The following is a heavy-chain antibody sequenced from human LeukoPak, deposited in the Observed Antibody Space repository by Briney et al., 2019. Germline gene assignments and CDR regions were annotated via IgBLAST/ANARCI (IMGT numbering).Heavy chain of an antibody. V-gene: IGHV4-31*03. Sequence: SETLSLTCTASGDSINGGGYYWSWIRQHPGKGLEWIGYIYYSGSTYYNPSLKSRVSVDTSKNQFSLKVSSVTVADTAVYYCARDAYYGPGSLVYWGQGTLVTVSS. D-gene: IGHD3-10*01. CDR3: ARDAYYGPGSLVY. CDR1: GDSINGGGYY. CDR2: IYYSGST. J-gene: IGHJ4*02.